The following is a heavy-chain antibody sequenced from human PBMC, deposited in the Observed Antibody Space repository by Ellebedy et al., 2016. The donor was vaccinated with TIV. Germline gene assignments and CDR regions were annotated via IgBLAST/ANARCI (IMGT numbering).Heavy chain of an antibody. V-gene: IGHV4-39*01. CDR1: GGSISRSSYY. J-gene: IGHJ5*01. CDR3: ARNPPTYNWVDS. Sequence: PGGSLRLSCTVSGGSISRSSYYWGWFRQPPGTGLEWLGNIFYSGDTDYNPSLKSQGTITVEPSKNQFSLKLRSVTAADTAVYYCARNPPTYNWVDSWGQGTLVTVSS. CDR2: IFYSGDT.